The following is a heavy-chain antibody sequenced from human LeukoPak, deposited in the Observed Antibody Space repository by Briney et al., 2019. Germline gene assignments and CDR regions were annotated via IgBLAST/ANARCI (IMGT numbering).Heavy chain of an antibody. CDR2: ISSSSSYI. CDR3: ARDLGYSSGYYRESKSFDY. CDR1: GFTFSSYS. Sequence: GSLRLPCAASGFTFSSYSMNWVRQALGKGLEWVSSISSSSSYIYYADSVKGRFTISRDNAKNSLYLQMNSLRAEDTAVYYCARDLGYSSGYYRESKSFDYWGQGTLVTVSS. V-gene: IGHV3-21*01. D-gene: IGHD3-22*01. J-gene: IGHJ4*02.